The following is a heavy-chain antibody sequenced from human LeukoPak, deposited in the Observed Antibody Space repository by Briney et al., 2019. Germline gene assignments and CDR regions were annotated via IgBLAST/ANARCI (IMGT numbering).Heavy chain of an antibody. Sequence: ASVKVSCKASGGTFSSYAISWVRQAPGQGLEWMGWISAYNGNTNYAQKLQGRVTMTTDTSTSTAYMELRSLRSDDTAVYYCVAPAAAGTYYYYGMDVWGQGTTVTVSS. CDR1: GGTFSSYA. CDR3: VAPAAAGTYYYYGMDV. J-gene: IGHJ6*02. V-gene: IGHV1-18*01. CDR2: ISAYNGNT. D-gene: IGHD6-13*01.